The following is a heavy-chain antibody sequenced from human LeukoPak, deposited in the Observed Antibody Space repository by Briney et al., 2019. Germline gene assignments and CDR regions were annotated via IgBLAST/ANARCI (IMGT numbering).Heavy chain of an antibody. D-gene: IGHD5-12*01. J-gene: IGHJ6*03. CDR3: ARAFNSVGYAARYYYYMDV. CDR2: IYTSGST. V-gene: IGHV4-59*10. CDR1: GGSFSGYY. Sequence: SETLSLTCAVYGGSFSGYYWSWIRQPPGKGLEWIGRIYTSGSTNYNPSLKSRVTMSVDTSKNQFSLKLSSVTAADTAVYYCARAFNSVGYAARYYYYMDVWGKGTTVTVSS.